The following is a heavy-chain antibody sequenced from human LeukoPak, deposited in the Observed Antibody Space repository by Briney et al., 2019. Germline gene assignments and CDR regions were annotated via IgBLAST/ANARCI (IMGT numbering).Heavy chain of an antibody. J-gene: IGHJ4*02. D-gene: IGHD1-26*01. CDR2: IYYSGST. V-gene: IGHV4-59*08. CDR1: GGSISSYY. Sequence: PSETLSLTCTVSGGSISSYYSSWIWQPPGKGLEWIGYIYYSGSTNYNPSLKSRVTISVDTSKNQFSLKLSSVTGADTAVYYCVGTGSGSYYEGYFDYWGQGTLVTVSS. CDR3: VGTGSGSYYEGYFDY.